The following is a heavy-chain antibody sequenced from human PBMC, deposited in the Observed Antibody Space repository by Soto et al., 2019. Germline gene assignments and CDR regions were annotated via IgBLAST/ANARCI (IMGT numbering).Heavy chain of an antibody. CDR1: GFTFSSYG. CDR2: ISYDGSNK. V-gene: IGHV3-30*18. D-gene: IGHD4-17*01. Sequence: GGSLRLSCAASGFTFSSYGMHWVRQAPGKGLEWVAVISYDGSNKYYADSVKGRFTISRDNSKNTLYLQMNSLRAEDTAVYYCAKTFDGDYAEALLSFDYWGQGTLVTVSS. J-gene: IGHJ4*02. CDR3: AKTFDGDYAEALLSFDY.